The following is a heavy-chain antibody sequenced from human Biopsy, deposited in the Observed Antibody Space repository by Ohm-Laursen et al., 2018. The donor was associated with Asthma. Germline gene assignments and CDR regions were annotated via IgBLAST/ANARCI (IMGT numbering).Heavy chain of an antibody. CDR1: GDAMSTSGSY. D-gene: IGHD6-6*01. Sequence: GTLSLTRIVSGDAMSTSGSYWGWIRQSPGKGLEWIGSIYYSGRTYYNPSLESRVTMSADTSKNHFSLKVTSVTAADTAVYYCARAVSSSSYWYFDLWGRGDLVTVSS. J-gene: IGHJ2*01. CDR3: ARAVSSSSYWYFDL. V-gene: IGHV4-39*02. CDR2: IYYSGRT.